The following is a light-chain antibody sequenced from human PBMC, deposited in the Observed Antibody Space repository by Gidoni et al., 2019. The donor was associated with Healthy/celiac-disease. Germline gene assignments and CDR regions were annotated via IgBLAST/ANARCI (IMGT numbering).Light chain of an antibody. V-gene: IGLV3-1*01. CDR1: KLGDKY. CDR3: QAWDSSTAVYV. Sequence: SYELTQPLSVSVSPGQTASITCSGDKLGDKYACWYQQKPGQSPVLVIYQDSKRPSGIPERFSGSNSGNTATLTISGTQAMEEADYYCQAWDSSTAVYVFGTGTKVTVL. J-gene: IGLJ1*01. CDR2: QDS.